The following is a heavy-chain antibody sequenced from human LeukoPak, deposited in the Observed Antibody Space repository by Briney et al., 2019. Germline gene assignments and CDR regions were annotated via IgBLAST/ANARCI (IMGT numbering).Heavy chain of an antibody. J-gene: IGHJ4*02. V-gene: IGHV3-23*01. CDR2: ISGSGGST. CDR3: ADSGSYGGEFDY. D-gene: IGHD1-26*01. CDR1: GFTFSSYA. Sequence: GGSLRLSCAASGFTFSSYAMSWVRQAPGKGLEWVSAISGSGGSTYYAGSVKGRFTISRDNSKNTLYLQMNSLRAEDTAVYYCADSGSYGGEFDYWGQGTLVTVSS.